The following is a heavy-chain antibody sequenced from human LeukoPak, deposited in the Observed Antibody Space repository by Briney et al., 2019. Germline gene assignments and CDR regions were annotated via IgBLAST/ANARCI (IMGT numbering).Heavy chain of an antibody. CDR1: GFTFSSYA. J-gene: IGHJ4*02. D-gene: IGHD5-18*01. Sequence: GSLRLSCAASGFTFSSYAMNWVRQAPGKGLEWVSAISGSGGTTYYPDSVKGRFTISRDNSKNTLYLQMNSLRAEDTAVYYCAKAIQPNYFDYWGQGTLVTVSS. CDR2: ISGSGGTT. CDR3: AKAIQPNYFDY. V-gene: IGHV3-23*01.